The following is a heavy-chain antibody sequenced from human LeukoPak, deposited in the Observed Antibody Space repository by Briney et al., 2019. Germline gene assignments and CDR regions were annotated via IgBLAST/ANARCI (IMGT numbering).Heavy chain of an antibody. CDR1: GGTFSSYA. CDR2: IIPIFGTA. D-gene: IGHD2-15*01. CDR3: ARDTGAAGYCSGGSCYV. Sequence: SVKVSCKASGGTFSSYAISWVRQAPGQGLEWMGRIIPIFGTANYAQKFQGRVTITTDESTSTAYMELSSLRSEDTAVYYCARDTGAAGYCSGGSCYVWGQGTLVTVSS. J-gene: IGHJ4*02. V-gene: IGHV1-69*05.